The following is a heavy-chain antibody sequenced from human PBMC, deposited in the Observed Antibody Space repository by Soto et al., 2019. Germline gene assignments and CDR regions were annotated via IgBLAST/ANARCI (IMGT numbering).Heavy chain of an antibody. J-gene: IGHJ6*03. CDR3: ARGGGGYGYYYYYMDV. Sequence: PGESLKISCEGSGYSFTSYWISWVRQMPGKGLEWMGKIDPSDSYTNYSPSFQGHVTISADKSISTAYLQWSSLKASDTAVYYCARGGGGYGYYYYYMDVWGKGTTVTVSS. D-gene: IGHD5-12*01. CDR1: GYSFTSYW. V-gene: IGHV5-10-1*01. CDR2: IDPSDSYT.